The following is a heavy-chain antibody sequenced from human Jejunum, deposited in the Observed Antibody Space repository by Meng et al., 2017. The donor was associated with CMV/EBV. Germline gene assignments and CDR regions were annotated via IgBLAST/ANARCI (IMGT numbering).Heavy chain of an antibody. V-gene: IGHV3-30*02. CDR2: IRYDGTNK. D-gene: IGHD3-3*01. CDR3: AKSRGDFWSGYYHGMDV. CDR1: TFSSYG. Sequence: TFSSYGMQWVRQAPGKGLEWVAFIRYDGTNKFHADSVKGRFTISRDNSKNTLYLQMNSLRGEDTAVYYCAKSRGDFWSGYYHGMDVWGQGTTVTVSS. J-gene: IGHJ6*02.